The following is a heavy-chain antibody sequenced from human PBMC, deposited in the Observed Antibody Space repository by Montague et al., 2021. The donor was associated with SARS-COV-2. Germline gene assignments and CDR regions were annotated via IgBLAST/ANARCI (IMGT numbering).Heavy chain of an antibody. D-gene: IGHD1-1*01. V-gene: IGHV2-70*11. CDR2: IDWDDDK. CDR1: GFSLSTSGVC. CDR3: ARMTGTTAFDY. Sequence: PALVKPTQTLTLTCTSSGFSLSTSGVCVSWIRQPPGKALEWLARIDWDDDKYYSTSLKTRLTIPKDTSKNQVVLTMTNMDPVDTATYYCARMTGTTAFDYWGQGTLVTVSS. J-gene: IGHJ4*02.